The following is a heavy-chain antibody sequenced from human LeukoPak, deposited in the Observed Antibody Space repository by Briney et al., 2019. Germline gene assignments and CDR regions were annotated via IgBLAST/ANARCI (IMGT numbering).Heavy chain of an antibody. Sequence: ASVKVSCKASGYTFTNFYMHWVRQAPGQGREGMGIVNPSYGSASYAQKFQGRVTMTRDTSTSTVYMELGSLTPEDTAVYYCARGHYDADGFDVWGQGTMVSVSS. V-gene: IGHV1-46*01. CDR2: VNPSYGSA. CDR1: GYTFTNFY. J-gene: IGHJ3*01. CDR3: ARGHYDADGFDV. D-gene: IGHD3-22*01.